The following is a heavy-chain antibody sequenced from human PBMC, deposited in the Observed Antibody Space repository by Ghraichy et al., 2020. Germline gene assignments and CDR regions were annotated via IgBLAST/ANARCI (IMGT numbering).Heavy chain of an antibody. V-gene: IGHV1-69*13. CDR2: IIPIFGTA. D-gene: IGHD2-15*01. Sequence: SVKVSCKASGGTFSSYAISWVRQAPGQGLEWMGGIIPIFGTANYAQKFQGRVTITADESTSTAYMELSSLRSEDTAVYYCARDREAKLGRGYCSGGSCSPLRWFDPWGQGTLVTVSS. J-gene: IGHJ5*02. CDR3: ARDREAKLGRGYCSGGSCSPLRWFDP. CDR1: GGTFSSYA.